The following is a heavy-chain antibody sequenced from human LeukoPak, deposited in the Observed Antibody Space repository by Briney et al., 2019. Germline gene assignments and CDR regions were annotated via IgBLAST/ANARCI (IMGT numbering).Heavy chain of an antibody. Sequence: GGSLRLSCAASGFTFSSYAMHWVRQAPGKGLEWVAVISYDGSNKYYADSVKGRFTISRDNSKNTLYLQMNSLRAEDTAVYYCARGGVDSYGYYMDVWGKGTTVTVSS. CDR1: GFTFSSYA. CDR3: ARGGVDSYGYYMDV. J-gene: IGHJ6*03. V-gene: IGHV3-30-3*01. CDR2: ISYDGSNK. D-gene: IGHD5-18*01.